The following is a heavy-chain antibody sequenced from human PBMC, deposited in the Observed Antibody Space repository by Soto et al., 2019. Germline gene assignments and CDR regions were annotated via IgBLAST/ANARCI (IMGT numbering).Heavy chain of an antibody. V-gene: IGHV3-30-3*01. J-gene: IGHJ4*02. CDR3: ARGRDGYFDY. CDR2: ISYDGSNK. CDR1: GFTFSSYA. Sequence: QVQLVESGGGVVQPGRSLRLPCAASGFTFSSYAMHWVRQAPGKGLEWVAVISYDGSNKYYADSVKGRFTISRDNSKNTLYLQMNSLRAEDTAVYYCARGRDGYFDYWGQGTLVTVSS.